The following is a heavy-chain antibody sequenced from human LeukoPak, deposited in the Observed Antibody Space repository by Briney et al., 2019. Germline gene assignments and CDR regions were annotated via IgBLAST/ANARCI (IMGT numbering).Heavy chain of an antibody. V-gene: IGHV3-74*01. Sequence: GGSLRLSCAASGFTFSSYWMHWVRQAPGKGLVWVSRINSDGSSTSYADSVKGRFTISRDNAKNTLYLQMNSLRAEDTAVYYCARDRAVKIRGVTIPDYYYYYMDVWGKGTTVTISS. CDR1: GFTFSSYW. CDR3: ARDRAVKIRGVTIPDYYYYYMDV. D-gene: IGHD3-10*01. J-gene: IGHJ6*03. CDR2: INSDGSST.